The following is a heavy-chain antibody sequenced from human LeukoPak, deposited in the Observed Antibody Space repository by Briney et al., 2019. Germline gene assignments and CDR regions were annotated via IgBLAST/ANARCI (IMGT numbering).Heavy chain of an antibody. D-gene: IGHD3-3*01. V-gene: IGHV4-59*01. CDR2: IYYSGST. J-gene: IGHJ6*03. CDR1: GGSFSGYY. Sequence: SETLSLTCAVYGGSFSGYYWSWIRQPPGKGLEWIGYIYYSGSTNYNPSLKSRVTISVDTSKNQFSLKLSSVTAADTAVYYCASSIYDAYYYYYMDVWGKGTTVTISS. CDR3: ASSIYDAYYYYYMDV.